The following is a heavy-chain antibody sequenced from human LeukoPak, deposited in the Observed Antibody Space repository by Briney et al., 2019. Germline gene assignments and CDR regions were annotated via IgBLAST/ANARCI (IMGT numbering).Heavy chain of an antibody. D-gene: IGHD3-22*01. Sequence: SETLSLTCSVSGGSLNSFFWSWIRQSPGKGLEWIGDIFYSGSTNYNPSLKSRVTMSVDTSKNQFSLKLSSVTAADTAVYYCARDALRYYDSSGYPEAFDIWGQGTMVTVSS. J-gene: IGHJ3*02. CDR3: ARDALRYYDSSGYPEAFDI. CDR2: IFYSGST. V-gene: IGHV4-59*12. CDR1: GGSLNSFF.